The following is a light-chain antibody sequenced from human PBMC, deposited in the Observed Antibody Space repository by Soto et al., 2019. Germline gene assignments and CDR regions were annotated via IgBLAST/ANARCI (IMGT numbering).Light chain of an antibody. CDR1: QSVSSY. CDR2: DAS. J-gene: IGKJ2*02. CDR3: QQQGT. V-gene: IGKV3-11*01. Sequence: EIVLTQSPATLSLSPGERATLSCRASQSVSSYLAWYQQKPGQAPRLLIYDASNRATGIPARFSGSGSGTDFTLTISSLEPEDFAVYYCQQQGTFGQGTKLEIK.